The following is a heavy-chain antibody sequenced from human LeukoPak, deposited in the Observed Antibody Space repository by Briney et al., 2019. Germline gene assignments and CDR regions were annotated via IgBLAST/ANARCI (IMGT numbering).Heavy chain of an antibody. CDR3: ATANYYDSSGYYYEWFDP. Sequence: ASVKVSCKVSGYTLTELSMHWVRQAPGKGLEWMGGFDPEDGETIYAQKFQGRVTMTEDTSTDTAYVELSSLRSEDTAVYYCATANYYDSSGYYYEWFDPWGQGTLVTVSS. CDR1: GYTLTELS. J-gene: IGHJ5*02. V-gene: IGHV1-24*01. CDR2: FDPEDGET. D-gene: IGHD3-22*01.